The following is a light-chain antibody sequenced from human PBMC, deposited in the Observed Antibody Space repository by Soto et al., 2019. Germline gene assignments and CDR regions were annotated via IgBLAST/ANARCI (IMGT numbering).Light chain of an antibody. J-gene: IGKJ1*01. CDR2: KAS. Sequence: DIQMTQSPSTLSASVGDRVTITCRASQSINNWLAWYQQKPGKAPKLFIFKASTLEIGVPSRFSGSGSGTAFTLSISSLQPDDFATYFCQQYESFTRTFGQGTKVEIK. V-gene: IGKV1-5*03. CDR3: QQYESFTRT. CDR1: QSINNW.